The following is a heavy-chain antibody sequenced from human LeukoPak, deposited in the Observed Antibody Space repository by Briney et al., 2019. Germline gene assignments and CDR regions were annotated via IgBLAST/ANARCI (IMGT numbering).Heavy chain of an antibody. CDR1: GYTFTGYY. V-gene: IGHV1-2*02. CDR2: INPNSGGT. CDR3: ARETGTAGINWFDP. J-gene: IGHJ5*02. D-gene: IGHD1-7*01. Sequence: ASVKVSCKASGYTFTGYYMHWVRQAPGQGLEWMGWINPNSGGTNYAQKFQGRVTMTRDTSISTAYMELSRLRSDDTAVYYCARETGTAGINWFDPWGQGTLVTVSS.